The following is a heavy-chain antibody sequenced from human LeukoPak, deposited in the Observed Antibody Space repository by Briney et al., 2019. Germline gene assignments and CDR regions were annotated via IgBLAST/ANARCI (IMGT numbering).Heavy chain of an antibody. CDR1: GFTFDDYT. J-gene: IGHJ4*02. CDR2: ISWDGGST. V-gene: IGHV3-43*01. CDR3: AKDRGYYDSSGYSEGYFDY. Sequence: GGSLRLSCAASGFTFDDYTMHWVRQAPGKGLEWVSLISWDGGSTYYADSVKGRFTISRDNSKNSLYLQMNSLRTEDTALYYCAKDRGYYDSSGYSEGYFDYWGQGTLVTVS. D-gene: IGHD3-22*01.